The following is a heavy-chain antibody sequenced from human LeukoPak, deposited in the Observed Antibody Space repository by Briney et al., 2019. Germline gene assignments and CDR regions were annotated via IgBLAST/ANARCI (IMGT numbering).Heavy chain of an antibody. Sequence: PGASLRLSCAASGFTFGSYAMSWVRQAPGKGLEWVSAISGSGGSTYYADSVKGRFTISRDNSKNTLYLQMNSLRAEDTAVYYCAKDRSTYYYDSSGYYYDHWGQGTLVTVSS. J-gene: IGHJ4*02. CDR3: AKDRSTYYYDSSGYYYDH. D-gene: IGHD3-22*01. CDR1: GFTFGSYA. V-gene: IGHV3-23*01. CDR2: ISGSGGST.